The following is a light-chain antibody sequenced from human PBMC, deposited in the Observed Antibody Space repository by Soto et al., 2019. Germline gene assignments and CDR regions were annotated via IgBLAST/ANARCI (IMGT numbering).Light chain of an antibody. CDR3: QQYNSYPYT. J-gene: IGKJ2*01. CDR2: DAS. V-gene: IGKV1-5*01. Sequence: DIQMTPSPSTLSASVGDRVTITCRASQRISSWLAWYQQQQGKAPKLLIYDASSLESGVPSRFSGSGSGTEFTLTNSSLHPDDFATYYCQQYNSYPYTFGQGTKLEIK. CDR1: QRISSW.